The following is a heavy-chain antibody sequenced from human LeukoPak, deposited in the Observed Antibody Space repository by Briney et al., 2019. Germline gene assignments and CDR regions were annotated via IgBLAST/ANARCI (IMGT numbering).Heavy chain of an antibody. CDR1: GFTSSSYA. Sequence: GGSLRLSCAASGFTSSSYAMSWVRQAPGKGLEWVSAISGSGGSTYYADSVKGRFTISRDNSKNTLYLQMNSLRAEDTAVYYCAKYEAVAGKNYFDYWGQGTLVTVSS. CDR2: ISGSGGST. CDR3: AKYEAVAGKNYFDY. D-gene: IGHD6-19*01. V-gene: IGHV3-23*01. J-gene: IGHJ4*02.